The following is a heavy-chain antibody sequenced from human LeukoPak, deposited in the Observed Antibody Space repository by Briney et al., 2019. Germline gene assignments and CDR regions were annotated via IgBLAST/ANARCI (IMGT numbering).Heavy chain of an antibody. J-gene: IGHJ4*02. CDR3: TTSTRYCSSTSCYLLSSGFDY. D-gene: IGHD2-2*01. CDR2: IKSKTDGGTT. CDR1: GXTFSNAW. Sequence: PGGSLRLSCAASGXTFSNAWMSWVRQAPGKGLEWVGRIKSKTDGGTTDYAAPVKGRFTISRDDSKNTLYLQMNSLKTEDTAVYYCTTSTRYCSSTSCYLLSSGFDYWGQGTLVTVSS. V-gene: IGHV3-15*01.